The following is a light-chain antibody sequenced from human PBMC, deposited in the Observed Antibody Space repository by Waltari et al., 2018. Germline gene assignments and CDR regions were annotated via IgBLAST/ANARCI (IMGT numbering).Light chain of an antibody. CDR2: QDS. CDR1: KLVDKD. J-gene: IGLJ2*01. V-gene: IGLV3-1*01. Sequence: DLTQPPSVSVSPGQTATITCSGEKLVDKDVCWYQQKPGLSPVLVIHQDSERPSGIPERFSGSNSGNTATLTIRGTQAVDEADYYCQTWDSGTVLFGGGTKVTVL. CDR3: QTWDSGTVL.